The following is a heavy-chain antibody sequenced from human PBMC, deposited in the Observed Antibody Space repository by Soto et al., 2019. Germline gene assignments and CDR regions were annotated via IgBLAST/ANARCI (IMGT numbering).Heavy chain of an antibody. Sequence: GASVKVSCKASGYTFTSYGISWVRQAPGQGLEWMGWISAYNGNTNYAQKFQARVIMTTDKSTDTAYMDLRSLTSDDTAIYYCARAGAAPYYYYGLDVWGQGTTVTVSS. D-gene: IGHD3-10*01. J-gene: IGHJ6*02. CDR1: GYTFTSYG. CDR3: ARAGAAPYYYYGLDV. V-gene: IGHV1-18*01. CDR2: ISAYNGNT.